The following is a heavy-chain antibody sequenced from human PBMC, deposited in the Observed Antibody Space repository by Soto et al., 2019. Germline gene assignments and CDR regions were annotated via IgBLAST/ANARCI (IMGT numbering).Heavy chain of an antibody. J-gene: IGHJ3*02. CDR2: FDPEDGET. V-gene: IGHV1-24*01. D-gene: IGHD2-2*01. Sequence: ASVKVSCKVSGYTLTELSMHWVRQAPGKGLEWMGGFDPEDGETIYAQKFQGRVTMTEDTSTDTAYMELSSLRSEDTAVYYCATPRYCSSTSCYDAFDIWGQGTMVTVSS. CDR3: ATPRYCSSTSCYDAFDI. CDR1: GYTLTELS.